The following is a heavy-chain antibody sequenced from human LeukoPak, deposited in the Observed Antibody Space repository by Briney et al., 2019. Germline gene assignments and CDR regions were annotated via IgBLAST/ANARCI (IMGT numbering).Heavy chain of an antibody. CDR3: ATYGGHLAEYFQH. J-gene: IGHJ1*01. CDR2: IIPPLRTA. V-gene: IGHV1-69*16. D-gene: IGHD4-23*01. Sequence: GASVKVSCKASGGTYRYNINWVRQAPGQGLEWMGGIIPPLRTANYAQQFQGRVTITTDDSTTTAYLELTSLTSEDAAVYYCATYGGHLAEYFQHWGQGTLVAVSS. CDR1: GGTYRYN.